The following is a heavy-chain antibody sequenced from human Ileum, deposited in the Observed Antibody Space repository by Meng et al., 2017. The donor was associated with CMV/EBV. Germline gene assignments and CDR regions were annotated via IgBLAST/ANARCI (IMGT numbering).Heavy chain of an antibody. J-gene: IGHJ4*02. CDR3: AKDLFSPGGNYCFDH. D-gene: IGHD3-16*01. V-gene: IGHV1-18*01. CDR1: GYTFNNHG. CDR2: INLWNGKI. Sequence: ASVKVSCKASGYTFNNHGINWVRQAPGQGLEWMGWINLWNGKIESAQKFQGRITLTTDASTSTVYMELRSLTSYDTAVYYCAKDLFSPGGNYCFDHWGQGTLVTVSS.